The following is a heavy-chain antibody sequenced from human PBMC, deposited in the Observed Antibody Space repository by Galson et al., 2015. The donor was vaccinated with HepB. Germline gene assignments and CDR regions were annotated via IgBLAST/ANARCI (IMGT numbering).Heavy chain of an antibody. Sequence: SVKVSCKASGYIFTTYGINWVRQAPGQGLEWMGWINTDTSKTNYAQKVQDRVTMTTDTSTDTVYMELRSLRSDDTAVYYCARDQYYYGLGSLYDWGQGTLVTVSS. J-gene: IGHJ1*01. V-gene: IGHV1-18*04. CDR2: INTDTSKT. CDR3: ARDQYYYGLGSLYD. CDR1: GYIFTTYG. D-gene: IGHD3-10*01.